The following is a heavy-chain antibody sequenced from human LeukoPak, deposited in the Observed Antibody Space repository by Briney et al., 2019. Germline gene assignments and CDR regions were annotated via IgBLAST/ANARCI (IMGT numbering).Heavy chain of an antibody. CDR3: ARDARGDSSVHSSGPFDY. D-gene: IGHD6-19*01. J-gene: IGHJ4*02. CDR1: GFTFTSYG. Sequence: GASVKVSCKASGFTFTSYGFSWLRQAPGQGLEWMGWISAYNGNTNYAQKLQGRVTMTTDTSTSTAYMELRSLRSDDTAVYYCARDARGDSSVHSSGPFDYWGQGTLVTVSS. V-gene: IGHV1-18*01. CDR2: ISAYNGNT.